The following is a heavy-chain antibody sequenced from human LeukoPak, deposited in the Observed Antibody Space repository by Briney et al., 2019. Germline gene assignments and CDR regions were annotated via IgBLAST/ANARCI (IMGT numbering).Heavy chain of an antibody. CDR3: ARRTRTPYYYYMDV. CDR1: GFTVSSNE. Sequence: GGSLRLSCAASGFTVSSNEMSWVRQAPGRGLEWVSSISGGSTYYADSRKGRFTISRDNSKNTLHLQMNSLRAEDTAVYYCARRTRTPYYYYMDVWGKGTTVTVSS. J-gene: IGHJ6*03. D-gene: IGHD2-2*01. V-gene: IGHV3-38-3*01. CDR2: ISGGST.